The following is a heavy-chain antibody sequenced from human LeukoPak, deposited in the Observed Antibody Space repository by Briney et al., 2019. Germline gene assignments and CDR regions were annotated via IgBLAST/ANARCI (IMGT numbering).Heavy chain of an antibody. CDR1: GFTFSDYY. V-gene: IGHV3-11*04. CDR2: ISSSGSTI. D-gene: IGHD5-24*01. Sequence: GGSLRLSCAASGFTFSDYYMSWIRQAPGKGLEWVSYISSSGSTIYYADSVKVRFTISRDNAKNTLYLQMNRLRAEYTSVYYCDQEHRDGYKDDAFDIWGQGTMVTVSS. J-gene: IGHJ3*02. CDR3: DQEHRDGYKDDAFDI.